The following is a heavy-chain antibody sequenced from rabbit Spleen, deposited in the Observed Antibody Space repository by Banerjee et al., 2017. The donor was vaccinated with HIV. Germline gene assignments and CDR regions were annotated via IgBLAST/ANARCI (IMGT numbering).Heavy chain of an antibody. D-gene: IGHD1-1*01. Sequence: QSLEEAGGDLVKPGASLPLTCTAAGVSFSSSSYMCWVRQAPGKGLEWIACIDTGSSGFTDFATWAKGRFTCSKTSSTTVTLQMTRLTAADTATYFCARDTSSSFSSYGMDLWGPGTLVTVS. CDR1: GVSFSSSSY. CDR3: ARDTSSSFSSYGMDL. CDR2: IDTGSSGFT. J-gene: IGHJ6*01. V-gene: IGHV1S40*01.